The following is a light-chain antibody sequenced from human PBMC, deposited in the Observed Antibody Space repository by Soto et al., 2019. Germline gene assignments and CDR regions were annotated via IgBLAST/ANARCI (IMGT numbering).Light chain of an antibody. Sequence: DIQMTQSPSSVSASVGDRVTITCRASQDISSWLAWYQHKPGKAPKVLIHTASKLESGVPSRFSGSGSGTDFTLPIRSLQPEDLATYYCQQVTGNPPHTFGGGTKVEI. J-gene: IGKJ4*01. V-gene: IGKV1-12*01. CDR3: QQVTGNPPHT. CDR2: TAS. CDR1: QDISSW.